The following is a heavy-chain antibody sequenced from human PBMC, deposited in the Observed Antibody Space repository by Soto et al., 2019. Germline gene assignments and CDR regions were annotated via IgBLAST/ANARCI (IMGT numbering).Heavy chain of an antibody. CDR3: ARVVGFDYVN. Sequence: EVQLVESGVGLVQPGGSLRISGAVSGFSIASYWMSWVREAPGKGLEWVATTKEDGSEIYYVDSVRGRFTISRDNAENSLYLQMNSLSAEDTAVYFCARVVGFDYVNWGQGTLVTVSS. CDR2: TKEDGSEI. D-gene: IGHD3-16*01. J-gene: IGHJ4*02. CDR1: GFSIASYW. V-gene: IGHV3-7*01.